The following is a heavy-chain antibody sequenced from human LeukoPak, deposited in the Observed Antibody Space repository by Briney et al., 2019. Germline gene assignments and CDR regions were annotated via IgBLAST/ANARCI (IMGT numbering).Heavy chain of an antibody. CDR3: AKDSSWAPFDY. CDR2: ISYDGSNK. Sequence: PGGSLRLSCAASGFTFSSYAMHWVRQAPGKGLEWVAVISYDGSNKYYADSVKGRFTISRDNSKNTLYLQMNSLRAEDTAVYYCAKDSSWAPFDYWGQGTLVTVSS. CDR1: GFTFSSYA. J-gene: IGHJ4*02. D-gene: IGHD6-13*01. V-gene: IGHV3-30-3*01.